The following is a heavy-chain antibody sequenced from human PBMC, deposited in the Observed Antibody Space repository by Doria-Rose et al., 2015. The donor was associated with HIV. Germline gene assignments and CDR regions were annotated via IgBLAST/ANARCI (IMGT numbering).Heavy chain of an antibody. D-gene: IGHD6-13*01. J-gene: IGHJ4*02. V-gene: IGHV3-74*03. Sequence: FSSYWMHWVRQPPGKGPVWVSRISNDETTTTYADSVTGRFTISRDNAKNTMYLQMSGLRAEDTAVYYCAREERGWYSSGFDYWGQGILVTVSS. CDR2: ISNDETTT. CDR3: AREERGWYSSGFDY. CDR1: FSSYW.